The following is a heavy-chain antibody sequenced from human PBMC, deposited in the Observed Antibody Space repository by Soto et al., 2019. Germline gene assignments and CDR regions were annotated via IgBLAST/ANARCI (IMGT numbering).Heavy chain of an antibody. CDR1: GYTFSDFG. CDR2: ISTHNANT. V-gene: IGHV1-18*01. CDR3: VRGNYYDNKDSSGMDV. D-gene: IGHD3-22*01. J-gene: IGHJ6*02. Sequence: QVQLVQSGGEVKKPGASVKVSCKTSGYTFSDFGINWVRQAPGEGLEWMGWISTHNANTKEDQKFQGRLTMTTDPSTKTVYMDLNSLICDDTAVYYCVRGNYYDNKDSSGMDVWGQGTPVTVSS.